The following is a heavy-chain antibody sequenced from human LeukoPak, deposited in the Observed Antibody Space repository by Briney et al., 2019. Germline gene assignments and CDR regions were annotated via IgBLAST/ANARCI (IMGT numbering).Heavy chain of an antibody. CDR1: GFTFSSYS. J-gene: IGHJ4*02. D-gene: IGHD3-3*01. Sequence: PGGSLRLSCAASGFTFSSYSMNWVRQAPGKGLEWVSSISSSSSYIYYADSVKGRFTISRDNAKNSLYLQMNSLRAEDTAVYYCAAVISKNEYYDFWRGYYAPSFDYWGQGTLVTVSS. CDR2: ISSSSSYI. V-gene: IGHV3-21*01. CDR3: AAVISKNEYYDFWRGYYAPSFDY.